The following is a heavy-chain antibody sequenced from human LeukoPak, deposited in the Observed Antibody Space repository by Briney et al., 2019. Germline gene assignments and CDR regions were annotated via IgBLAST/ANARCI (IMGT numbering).Heavy chain of an antibody. CDR3: ARSLVYCSSTSCYYFDY. CDR2: MNPNSGNT. J-gene: IGHJ4*02. V-gene: IGHV1-8*03. CDR1: GYTFTSYD. D-gene: IGHD2-2*01. Sequence: GASVKVSCKASGYTFTSYDINWVRQATGQGLEWMGWMNPNSGNTGYAQKIQGRVTITRNTSISTAYMELSSLRSEDTAVYYCARSLVYCSSTSCYYFDYWGQGTLVTVSS.